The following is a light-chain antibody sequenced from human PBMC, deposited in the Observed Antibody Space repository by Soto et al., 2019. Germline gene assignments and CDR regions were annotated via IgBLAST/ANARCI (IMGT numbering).Light chain of an antibody. CDR1: SGSIASNF. CDR2: EDY. Sequence: NFMLTQPRSVSESPGKTVTISCTGSSGSIASNFVQWYQQRPGSAPTTVIYEDYQRPSGIPDRFSGSIDISSNSASLTISGLKAEDEADYYCQSYDSHNQAVFGGGTKLTVL. J-gene: IGLJ2*01. CDR3: QSYDSHNQAV. V-gene: IGLV6-57*02.